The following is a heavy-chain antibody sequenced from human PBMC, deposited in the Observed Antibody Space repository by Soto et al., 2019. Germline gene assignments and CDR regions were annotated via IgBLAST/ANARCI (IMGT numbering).Heavy chain of an antibody. CDR3: ARAGDYVWGSYHLHSFDY. J-gene: IGHJ4*02. CDR1: GYTFTGYY. V-gene: IGHV1-2*02. CDR2: INPNSGGT. D-gene: IGHD3-16*02. Sequence: QVQLVQSGAEVKKPGASVKVSCKASGYTFTGYYMHWVRQAPGQGLEWMGWINPNSGGTNYAQKFQGRVTMTRDTSLSTAYMELRRLRSDDTAVYYCARAGDYVWGSYHLHSFDYWGQGTLVTVSS.